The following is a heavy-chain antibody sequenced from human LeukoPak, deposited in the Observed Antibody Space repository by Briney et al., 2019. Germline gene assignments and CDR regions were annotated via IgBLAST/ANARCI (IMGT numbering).Heavy chain of an antibody. V-gene: IGHV3-11*01. CDR2: ISSSGSTI. D-gene: IGHD3-22*01. CDR1: GFTFSDYY. Sequence: PGGSLRLSCAASGFTFSDYYMSWIRQAPGKGLEWVSYISSSGSTIYYADSVKGRFTISRDNAKNSLYLQMNSLRAEDTAVYYCARTEWGTKYYYDSSGYYIDYWGQGTLVTVSS. J-gene: IGHJ4*02. CDR3: ARTEWGTKYYYDSSGYYIDY.